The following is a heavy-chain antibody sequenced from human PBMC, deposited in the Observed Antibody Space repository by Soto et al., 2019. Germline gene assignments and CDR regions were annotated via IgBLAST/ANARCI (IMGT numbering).Heavy chain of an antibody. V-gene: IGHV3-23*01. J-gene: IGHJ4*02. Sequence: GGSLRLSCAASGFTFSSYAMSWVRQAPGKGLEWVSAISGSGGSTYYADSVKGRFTISRDNSKNTLYLQMNSLRAEDTAVYYCAKTYYDILTGPGPFDYWGQGTLVTVSS. CDR1: GFTFSSYA. D-gene: IGHD3-9*01. CDR3: AKTYYDILTGPGPFDY. CDR2: ISGSGGST.